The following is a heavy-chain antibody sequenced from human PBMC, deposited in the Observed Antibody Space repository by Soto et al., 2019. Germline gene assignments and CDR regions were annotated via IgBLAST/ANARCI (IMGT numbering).Heavy chain of an antibody. CDR2: ISGSSSTI. J-gene: IGHJ4*02. CDR3: ARDGLGEVPFDY. D-gene: IGHD1-26*01. Sequence: GGSLRLSCAASGFTFGSYAINWVRQAPGKGLEWVSYISGSSSTIYYGDSMKGRFTVSRDNAKNSLYLQMNSLRAEDTAVYYCARDGLGEVPFDYWGQGTLVTVSS. V-gene: IGHV3-48*01. CDR1: GFTFGSYA.